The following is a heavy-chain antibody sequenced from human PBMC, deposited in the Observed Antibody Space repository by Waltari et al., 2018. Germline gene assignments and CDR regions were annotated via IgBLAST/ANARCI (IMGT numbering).Heavy chain of an antibody. CDR2: INTSGST. CDR1: GGPSSSGSDY. Sequence: QVQLQESGPGLVKPSQTLSLTRTVSGGPSSSGSDYWGWIRQPARKGREWIGYINTSGSTNYNPSLKSRFTIAVDTSKNEFSLKLSSVTAADTAVYYCARALDAFDIWGQGTMVTVSS. J-gene: IGHJ3*02. V-gene: IGHV4-61*09. CDR3: ARALDAFDI.